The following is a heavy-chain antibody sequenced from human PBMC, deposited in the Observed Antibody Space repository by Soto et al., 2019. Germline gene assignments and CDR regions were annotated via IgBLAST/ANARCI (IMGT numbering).Heavy chain of an antibody. J-gene: IGHJ6*02. D-gene: IGHD2-21*02. CDR1: GSSISYEHFH. CDR3: AREDDGGDRDYYGLDV. CDR2: IHYSGSI. Sequence: PSQTLSLTCTVSGSSISYEHFHWTWIRQSPGKGLEWIGYIHYSGSIIYNPSFKSRVTISVDTSKNQFSLQLSSVTAADTAVYFCAREDDGGDRDYYGLDVWGQGTTVTVSS. V-gene: IGHV4-30-4*08.